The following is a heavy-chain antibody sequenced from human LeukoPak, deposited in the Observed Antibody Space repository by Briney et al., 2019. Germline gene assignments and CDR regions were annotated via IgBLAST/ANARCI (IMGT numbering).Heavy chain of an antibody. J-gene: IGHJ3*02. CDR1: GYTFTSYG. V-gene: IGHV1-18*01. Sequence: ASVKLSCKASGYTFTSYGISWVRQAPGQGLEWMGWISAYNGNTNYAQKLQGRVTMTTDTSTSTAYMELRSLRSDDTAVYYCARNTLDYYDSSGYAAFDIWGQGTMVTVSS. CDR3: ARNTLDYYDSSGYAAFDI. CDR2: ISAYNGNT. D-gene: IGHD3-22*01.